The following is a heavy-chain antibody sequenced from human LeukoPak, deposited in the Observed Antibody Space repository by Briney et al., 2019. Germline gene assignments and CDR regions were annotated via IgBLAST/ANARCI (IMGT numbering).Heavy chain of an antibody. J-gene: IGHJ4*02. V-gene: IGHV4-38-2*02. CDR3: ARDGVFHDSDGYSFDY. CDR1: GYSIRSGYY. Sequence: KPSETLSLTCAVSGYSIRSGYYWAWIRQPPGKGLEWIASIYHSGTTYYNPSLRNRVTLFVDTSKNQFSLKLTSLTAADTAVYYCARDGVFHDSDGYSFDYWGQGTLVTVSS. CDR2: IYHSGTT. D-gene: IGHD3-22*01.